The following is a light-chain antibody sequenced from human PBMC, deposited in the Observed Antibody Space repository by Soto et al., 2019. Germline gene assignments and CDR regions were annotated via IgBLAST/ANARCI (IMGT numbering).Light chain of an antibody. CDR2: KAS. V-gene: IGKV1-5*03. CDR3: QQYNSYFRT. J-gene: IGKJ1*01. CDR1: QSVSTW. Sequence: DIQMTQSPSTLSASVGDRVTITCRASQSVSTWLAWYQQKPGKAPNLLIYKASSLQSGVPSRFSGTGSGTEFTLTISSLQPDDFATDYCQQYNSYFRTFGQGTKVEIK.